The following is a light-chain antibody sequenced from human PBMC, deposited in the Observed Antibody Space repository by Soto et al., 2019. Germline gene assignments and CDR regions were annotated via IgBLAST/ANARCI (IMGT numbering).Light chain of an antibody. J-gene: IGLJ2*01. CDR2: EVT. CDR1: SSDVGTYNR. CDR3: SSYTNSAVWV. V-gene: IGLV2-18*02. Sequence: QSALTQPPSVSGSPGQSVTISCTGTSSDVGTYNRVSWYQQPPGTVPKLMIYEVTDRPSGVPDRFSGSKSANTASLTISGLQAEDEADYYCSSYTNSAVWVFGGGTKVTVL.